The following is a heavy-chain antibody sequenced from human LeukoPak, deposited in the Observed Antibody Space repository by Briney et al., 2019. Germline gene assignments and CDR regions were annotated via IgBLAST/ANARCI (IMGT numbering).Heavy chain of an antibody. CDR2: ISGSGGST. CDR1: GFTFSSYA. J-gene: IGHJ4*02. D-gene: IGHD4-17*01. CDR3: AKPVTTKPTRLYYFDY. V-gene: IGHV3-23*01. Sequence: PEGSLRLSCAASGFTFSSYAMSWVRQAPGKGLEWVSAISGSGGSTYYADSVKGRFTISRDNSKNTLYLQMNSLRAEDTAVYYCAKPVTTKPTRLYYFDYWGQGTLVTVSS.